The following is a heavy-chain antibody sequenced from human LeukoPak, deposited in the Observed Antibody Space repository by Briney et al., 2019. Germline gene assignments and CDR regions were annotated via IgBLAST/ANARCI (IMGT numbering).Heavy chain of an antibody. CDR1: GVTFTDHY. J-gene: IGHJ4*02. V-gene: IGHV1-2*02. CDR3: ARDFDWGPDY. Sequence: ASVKVSCKASGVTFTDHYMHWGRQAPGQGLEWMGWINGKSGVTFYAQQFQDRITVTRDTSISTMYLELNRLTSADTAIYYCARDFDWGPDYWGPGTLVAVSS. CDR2: INGKSGVT. D-gene: IGHD3-16*01.